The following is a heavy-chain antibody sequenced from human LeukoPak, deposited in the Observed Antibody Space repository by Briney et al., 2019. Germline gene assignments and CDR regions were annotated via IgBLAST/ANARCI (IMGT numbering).Heavy chain of an antibody. CDR3: AKAPVTTCRGAFCYPFDY. V-gene: IGHV3-23*01. J-gene: IGHJ4*02. CDR2: ISDTGNT. D-gene: IGHD2-15*01. Sequence: GGSLRLSCAASGFTLSSYAMSWVRQAAGKGLEWVSAISDTGNTYHADSVKGRFTIPRDSSKHPLFLQMNRLRPEDAAVYYCAKAPVTTCRGAFCYPFDYWGLGTLVTVSS. CDR1: GFTLSSYA.